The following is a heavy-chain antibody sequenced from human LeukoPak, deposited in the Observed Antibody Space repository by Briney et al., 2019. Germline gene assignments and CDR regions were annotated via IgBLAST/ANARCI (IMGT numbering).Heavy chain of an antibody. CDR3: ARTTTFAPHFDY. D-gene: IGHD1-1*01. J-gene: IGHJ4*02. Sequence: GGSLRLSCAASGFTVSTNHMSWVRQAPGKGLEWVSLIYSGGTTYYADSVKGRFTISRDNSKNTLYLQMNSLRAEDTAVYYCARTTTFAPHFDYWGQGTLVTVSS. V-gene: IGHV3-66*01. CDR2: IYSGGTT. CDR1: GFTVSTNH.